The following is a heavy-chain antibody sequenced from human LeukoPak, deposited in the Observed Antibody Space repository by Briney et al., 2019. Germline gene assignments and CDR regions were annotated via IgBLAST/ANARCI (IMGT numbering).Heavy chain of an antibody. V-gene: IGHV4-39*01. D-gene: IGHD5-18*01. CDR3: ASRHTAAVYFDY. CDR2: IYHSGNT. Sequence: SETLSLTCTVSGGSISSSSYYWGWVRQPPGKRPEWIGSIYHSGNTYYNASLKVRVTISVDTSKNQFSLKLSSVTTAGPAVYYFASRHTAAVYFDYWGQGTLVTVSS. J-gene: IGHJ4*02. CDR1: GGSISSSSYY.